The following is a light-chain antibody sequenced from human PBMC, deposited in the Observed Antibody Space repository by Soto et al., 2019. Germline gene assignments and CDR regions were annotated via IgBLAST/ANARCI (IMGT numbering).Light chain of an antibody. CDR2: EVN. Sequence: QSALTQPPSVSGSPGQSVTISCTGTNSDVGSYNRVSWYQHPPGTAPKLIIYEVNNRPSGVPDRFSGSKSGNTASLTISGLQAEDEADYYCSSFTSSSTLVFGGGTKLTVL. J-gene: IGLJ2*01. V-gene: IGLV2-18*02. CDR3: SSFTSSSTLV. CDR1: NSDVGSYNR.